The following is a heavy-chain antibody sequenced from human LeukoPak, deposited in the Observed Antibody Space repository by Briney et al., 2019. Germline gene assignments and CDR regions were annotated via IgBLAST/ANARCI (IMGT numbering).Heavy chain of an antibody. CDR3: AVAPLRFLEWSRGDGMDV. CDR1: GYTFTGYY. CDR2: INPNSGGT. Sequence: ASVKVSCTASGYTFTGYYMHWVRQAPGQGLEWMGWINPNSGGTNYAQKFQGRVTMTRDTSISTAYMELSRLRSDDTAVYYCAVAPLRFLEWSRGDGMDVWGQGTTVTVSS. D-gene: IGHD3-3*01. J-gene: IGHJ6*02. V-gene: IGHV1-2*02.